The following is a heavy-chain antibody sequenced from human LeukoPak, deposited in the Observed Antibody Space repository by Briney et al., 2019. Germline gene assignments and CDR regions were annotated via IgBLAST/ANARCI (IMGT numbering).Heavy chain of an antibody. CDR1: GYTFTGYY. CDR2: INPNSGGT. J-gene: IGHJ5*02. V-gene: IGHV1-2*02. Sequence: ASVTVSCKASGYTFTGYYMHWVRQAPGQGLEWMGWINPNSGGTNYAQKFQGRVTMTRDTSISTAYMELSRLRSDDTAVYYCARDKSYTNWFDPWGQGTLVTVSS. D-gene: IGHD1-26*01. CDR3: ARDKSYTNWFDP.